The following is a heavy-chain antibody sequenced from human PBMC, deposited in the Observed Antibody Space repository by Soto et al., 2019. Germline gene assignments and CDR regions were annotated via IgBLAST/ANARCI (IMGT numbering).Heavy chain of an antibody. CDR1: GGSISSGGYY. CDR3: ARERRNSSSFYWFGP. CDR2: IYYSGST. V-gene: IGHV4-31*02. J-gene: IGHJ5*02. Sequence: SETLSLTGIVSGGSISSGGYYWSWIRQHPGKGLEWIGYIYYSGSTYYNPSLKSRVTISVDTSKNQFSLKLSSVTAADSAVYYSARERRNSSSFYWFGPLRQGPLVTVPS. D-gene: IGHD3-16*02.